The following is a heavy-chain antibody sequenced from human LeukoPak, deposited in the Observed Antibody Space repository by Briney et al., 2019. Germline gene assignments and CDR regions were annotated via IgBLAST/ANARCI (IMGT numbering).Heavy chain of an antibody. CDR1: GFTFSNYG. CDR2: IWYDGNNK. Sequence: GGSLRLSCAASGFTFSNYGMHWVRQAPGKGLEWVAVIWYDGNNKYYADSVKGRFTISRDDSKNTLSLQMNSLRAEDTAVYYCARESSGWGGVDYWGQGTLVTVSS. V-gene: IGHV3-33*01. J-gene: IGHJ4*02. CDR3: ARESSGWGGVDY. D-gene: IGHD6-19*01.